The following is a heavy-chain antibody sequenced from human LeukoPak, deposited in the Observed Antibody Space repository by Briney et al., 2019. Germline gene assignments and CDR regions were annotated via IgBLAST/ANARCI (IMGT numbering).Heavy chain of an antibody. CDR1: GYTFSNYG. J-gene: IGHJ3*02. CDR3: ARQWNPPSFDI. CDR2: ISAHNGNT. D-gene: IGHD1-1*01. V-gene: IGHV1-18*01. Sequence: ASVKVSCKTSGYTFSNYGISWVRQAPGQGLEWLGWISAHNGNTKYERKLQGRVIMTTDTPTTTAYMELWSLRSDDTAVYYCARQWNPPSFDIWGQGTMVTVSS.